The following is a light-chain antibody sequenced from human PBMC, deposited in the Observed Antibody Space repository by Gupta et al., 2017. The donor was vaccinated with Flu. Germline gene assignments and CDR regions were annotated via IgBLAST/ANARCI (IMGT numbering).Light chain of an antibody. CDR2: EVS. CDR1: NSDVGGYNY. Sequence: QSALTPPASVSGSPGQSITISCTGTNSDVGGYNYVSWYQQHPGKAPKLMIYEVSNRPSGVSNRFSGSKSGNTASLTISGLQAEDEADYYCSSYTSSTTLGVVFGGGTKLTVL. J-gene: IGLJ2*01. CDR3: SSYTSSTTLGVV. V-gene: IGLV2-14*01.